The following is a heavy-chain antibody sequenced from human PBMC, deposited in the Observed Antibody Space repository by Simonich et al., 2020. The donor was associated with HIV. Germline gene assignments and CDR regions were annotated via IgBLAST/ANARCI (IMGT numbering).Heavy chain of an antibody. Sequence: QVQLQQWGAGLLKPSETLSLTCAVFGGSFSGYYWTWIRQPPGRGLEWIGEINHSGITNDNPSLMGRVTISVDTSKNQFSLKMRSLIAADTAVYYCARGRSPPRTGVLDSWGQGTQVIVSS. CDR3: ARGRSPPRTGVLDS. J-gene: IGHJ4*02. CDR1: GGSFSGYY. D-gene: IGHD7-27*01. CDR2: INHSGIT. V-gene: IGHV4-34*02.